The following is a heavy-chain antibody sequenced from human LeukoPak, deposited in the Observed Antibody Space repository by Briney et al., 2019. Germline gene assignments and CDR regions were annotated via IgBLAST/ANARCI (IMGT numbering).Heavy chain of an antibody. CDR2: INAGNGNT. CDR3: ARGDILTGHGVDY. V-gene: IGHV1-3*01. J-gene: IGHJ4*02. Sequence: ASVTVSCKASGYTFTSYAMHWVRQAPGQRLEWMGWINAGNGNTKYSQKFQGRVTITRDTSASTAYMEVSSLRSEDTAVYYCARGDILTGHGVDYWGQGTLVTVSS. CDR1: GYTFTSYA. D-gene: IGHD3-9*01.